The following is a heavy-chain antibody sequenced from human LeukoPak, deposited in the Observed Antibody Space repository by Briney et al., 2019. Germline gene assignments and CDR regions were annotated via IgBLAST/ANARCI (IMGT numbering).Heavy chain of an antibody. Sequence: GGSLRLSCAASGFIFSDYSINWFRQAPGKGLEWLSYIGPSGEGIRYADSVRGRFTTSRDNAKNSLYLQMNSPRDEDTATYYCARDHNWAFDYWGQGSLVTVSS. V-gene: IGHV3-48*02. D-gene: IGHD1-1*01. CDR2: IGPSGEGI. CDR1: GFIFSDYS. CDR3: ARDHNWAFDY. J-gene: IGHJ4*02.